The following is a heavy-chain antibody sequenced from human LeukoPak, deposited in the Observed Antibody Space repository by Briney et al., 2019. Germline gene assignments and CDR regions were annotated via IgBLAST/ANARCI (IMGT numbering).Heavy chain of an antibody. Sequence: PSETLSLTCAVSSYSISSGYHWGWIRQPPGKGLEWIGSIYYSGSTYYNPSLKSRVTISVDTSKNQFSLKLSSVTAADTAVYYCARHGLGYVWGLGAFDIWGQGAMVTVSS. CDR3: ARHGLGYVWGLGAFDI. CDR1: SYSISSGYH. CDR2: IYYSGST. V-gene: IGHV4-38-2*01. J-gene: IGHJ3*02. D-gene: IGHD3-16*01.